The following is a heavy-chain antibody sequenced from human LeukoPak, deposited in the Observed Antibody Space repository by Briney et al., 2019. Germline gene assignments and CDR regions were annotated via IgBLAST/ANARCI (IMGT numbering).Heavy chain of an antibody. D-gene: IGHD1-26*01. CDR1: GGSISSYY. Sequence: PSETPSLTCTVSGGSISSYYWSWIRQPPGQGLEWIGFIYYSGSTNYNPSLKSRVTISVDTSKNQFSLKLSSVTAADTAVYYCARDSGSYFGFDYWGQGTLVTVSS. CDR3: ARDSGSYFGFDY. CDR2: IYYSGST. J-gene: IGHJ4*02. V-gene: IGHV4-59*01.